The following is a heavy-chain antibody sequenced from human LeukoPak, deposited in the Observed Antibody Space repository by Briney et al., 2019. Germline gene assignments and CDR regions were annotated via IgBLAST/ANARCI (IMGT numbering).Heavy chain of an antibody. Sequence: GGSLRLSCAASGFTFSSYAMSWVRQAPGKGLEWVSAISGSGGSTYYADSVKGRFTISRDNSKNTLYLQMNSLRAEDTAVYYCAKDQRTRIYDSSVYYSPGFDYWGQGTLVTVSS. CDR1: GFTFSSYA. J-gene: IGHJ4*02. CDR3: AKDQRTRIYDSSVYYSPGFDY. V-gene: IGHV3-23*01. D-gene: IGHD3-22*01. CDR2: ISGSGGST.